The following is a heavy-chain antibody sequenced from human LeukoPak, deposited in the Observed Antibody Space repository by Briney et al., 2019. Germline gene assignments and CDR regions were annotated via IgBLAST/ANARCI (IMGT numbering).Heavy chain of an antibody. D-gene: IGHD3-22*01. J-gene: IGHJ4*02. Sequence: GGALRLSCAAPGFTFSSYAMHWVRQAPGKGVGWGAGISYDGSNKYYADSVKGRFTISRDNSKNTLYLQMNSLRAEDTAVYYCAREKYYYDSSGYYPLAYWGQGTLVTVSS. CDR1: GFTFSSYA. CDR2: ISYDGSNK. V-gene: IGHV3-30*04. CDR3: AREKYYYDSSGYYPLAY.